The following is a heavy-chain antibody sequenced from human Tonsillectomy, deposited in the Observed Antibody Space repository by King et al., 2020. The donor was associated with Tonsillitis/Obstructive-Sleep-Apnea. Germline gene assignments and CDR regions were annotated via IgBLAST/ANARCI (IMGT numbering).Heavy chain of an antibody. V-gene: IGHV3-48*03. J-gene: IGHJ6*02. CDR2: ISSSGSTI. CDR1: GFTFSSYE. CDR3: ASIWLSVNYGMDV. D-gene: IGHD2/OR15-2a*01. Sequence: QLVESWGGLVQPGGSLRLSCAASGFTFSSYEMNWVRQAPGKGLEWGSYISSSGSTIYYADSVKGRFTISRDNAENSLYLQMNSLRAEDTAVYYCASIWLSVNYGMDVWGQGTTVTVSS.